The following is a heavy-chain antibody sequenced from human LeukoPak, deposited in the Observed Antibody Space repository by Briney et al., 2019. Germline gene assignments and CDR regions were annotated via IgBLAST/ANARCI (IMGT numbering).Heavy chain of an antibody. D-gene: IGHD6-6*01. CDR3: ARGNSSSSLEIDY. Sequence: GGSLRLSCAASGFTFSTYTMTWVRQAPGKGLQWVSAISGSGGNTYYADSVKGRFTISRDNSKNTLYLQMDSLRADDTAVYYCARGNSSSSLEIDYWGQGTLVTVSS. CDR1: GFTFSTYT. J-gene: IGHJ4*02. CDR2: ISGSGGNT. V-gene: IGHV3-23*01.